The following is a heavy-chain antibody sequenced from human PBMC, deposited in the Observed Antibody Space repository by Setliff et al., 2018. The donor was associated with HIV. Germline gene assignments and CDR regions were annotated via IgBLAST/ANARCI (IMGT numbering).Heavy chain of an antibody. V-gene: IGHV1-18*01. D-gene: IGHD6-19*01. CDR1: GYSFARYG. Sequence: ASVKVSCKASGYSFARYGLSWVRQAPGQGLEWMGWSSGFNGNTKYAQSFQDRVAMTTETATSTAYMEMRSLRSDDTAVYFCARVPYRSAWFSGGHDAFDIWGQGTMVPSPQ. CDR2: SSGFNGNT. J-gene: IGHJ3*02. CDR3: ARVPYRSAWFSGGHDAFDI.